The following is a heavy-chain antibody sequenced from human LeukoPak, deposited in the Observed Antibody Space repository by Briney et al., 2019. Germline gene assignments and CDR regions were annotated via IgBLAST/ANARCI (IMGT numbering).Heavy chain of an antibody. CDR2: IYTSGST. V-gene: IGHV4-61*02. CDR1: GGSISSGGCY. CDR3: ASTRSSWYLRGGIFDY. J-gene: IGHJ4*02. Sequence: SQTLSLTCTVSGGSISSGGCYWSGIRQPAGKGLEGIGRIYTSGSTNYNPSLKSRVTMSVDTSKNQFSLKLSSVTAADTAVYYCASTRSSWYLRGGIFDYWGQGTLVTVSS. D-gene: IGHD6-13*01.